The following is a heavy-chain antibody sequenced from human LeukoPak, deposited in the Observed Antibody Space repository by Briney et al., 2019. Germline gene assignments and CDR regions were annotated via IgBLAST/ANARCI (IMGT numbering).Heavy chain of an antibody. D-gene: IGHD1-14*01. Sequence: SVKVSCKASGGTLSSYAISWVRQAPGQGLEWMGGIIPIFGTANYAQKFQGRVTITTDESTSTAYMELSSLRSEDTAVYYCARVGTTYRFWFDPWGQGTLVTVSS. CDR2: IIPIFGTA. J-gene: IGHJ5*02. CDR1: GGTLSSYA. CDR3: ARVGTTYRFWFDP. V-gene: IGHV1-69*05.